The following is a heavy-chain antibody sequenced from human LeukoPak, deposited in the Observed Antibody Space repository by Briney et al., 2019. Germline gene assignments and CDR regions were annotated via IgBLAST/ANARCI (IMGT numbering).Heavy chain of an antibody. V-gene: IGHV4-38-2*01. CDR3: ARHKPSTGEIDY. CDR2: IYHSGST. CDR1: GYSINSGYY. D-gene: IGHD1-1*01. J-gene: IGHJ4*02. Sequence: PSETLSLTCAVSGYSINSGYYWGWIRQPPGKGPEWIGNIYHSGSTYYSPSLKSRVTISVDTSKNQFSLQLSSVTAADTAVYYCARHKPSTGEIDYWGQGTLVTVSS.